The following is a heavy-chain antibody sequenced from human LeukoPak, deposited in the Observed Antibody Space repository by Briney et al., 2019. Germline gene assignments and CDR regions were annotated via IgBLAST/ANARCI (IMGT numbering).Heavy chain of an antibody. Sequence: PSETLSLTCAVYSDSLSSYYRSWIRQPPGKGLECVASTNEAGGDKYYVDSVKGRFTISRDNSKNSLSLQMNSLTAEDTAIYYCAIATTGRGAFGSWGQGTLVSVSS. J-gene: IGHJ4*02. CDR3: AIATTGRGAFGS. V-gene: IGHV3-7*01. CDR2: TNEAGGDK. D-gene: IGHD1-1*01. CDR1: SDSLSSYY.